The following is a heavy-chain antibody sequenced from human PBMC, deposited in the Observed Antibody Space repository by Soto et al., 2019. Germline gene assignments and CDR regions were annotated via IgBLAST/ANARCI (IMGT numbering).Heavy chain of an antibody. CDR3: ARAYGSGVGAVNF. J-gene: IGHJ3*01. V-gene: IGHV3-11*01. Sequence: QVQLVESGGGLVKPGGSLRLSCAASGFTFSDDYMSWIRQAPGKGLEWISYISGSGDIIYYADSMKGRFTISRDNAKNSLFLEMNSLRADDTATYYCARAYGSGVGAVNFWGQGTVVTVSS. D-gene: IGHD2-2*03. CDR2: ISGSGDII. CDR1: GFTFSDDY.